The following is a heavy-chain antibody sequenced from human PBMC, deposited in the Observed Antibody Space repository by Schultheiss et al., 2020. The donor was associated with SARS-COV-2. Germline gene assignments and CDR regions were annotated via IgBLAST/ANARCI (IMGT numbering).Heavy chain of an antibody. D-gene: IGHD4-17*01. CDR2: IYYSGST. J-gene: IGHJ6*02. CDR1: GGSFSGYY. V-gene: IGHV4-34*09. CDR3: ARDEAVTTHYYGMDV. Sequence: SQTLSLTCAVYGGSFSGYYWSWIRQPPGKGLEWIGYIYYSGSTYYNPSLKSRVTISVDTSKNQFSLKLSSVTAADTAVYYCARDEAVTTHYYGMDVWGQGTTVTVSS.